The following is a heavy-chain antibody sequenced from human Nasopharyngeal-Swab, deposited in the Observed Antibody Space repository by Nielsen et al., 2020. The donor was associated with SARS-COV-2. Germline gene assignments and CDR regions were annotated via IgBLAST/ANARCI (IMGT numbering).Heavy chain of an antibody. Sequence: GESLKISCTASGITFSSYAMSWVRQAPGKGLAWASEISGSGGSTYYAESVKGRFIISRDNSKNTLYLQMSSLRAEDTAIYYCAKDLGVESPLWFDYWGQGTLLTVSS. D-gene: IGHD4-23*01. CDR2: ISGSGGST. CDR3: AKDLGVESPLWFDY. CDR1: GITFSSYA. V-gene: IGHV3-23*01. J-gene: IGHJ4*02.